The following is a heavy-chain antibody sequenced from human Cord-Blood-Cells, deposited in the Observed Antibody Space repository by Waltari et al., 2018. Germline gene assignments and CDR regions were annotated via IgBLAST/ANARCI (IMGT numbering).Heavy chain of an antibody. Sequence: QVQLVQSGAEVKKPGASVKVSCKASGYTFTGYYMHWVRQAPGQGREWMGWNNPNSGGTNYAQKFQGRVTMTRDTSISTAYMELSRLRSDDTAVYYCASRGPSPGIAAAGDAFDIWGQGTMVTVSS. CDR1: GYTFTGYY. J-gene: IGHJ3*02. CDR2: NNPNSGGT. V-gene: IGHV1-2*02. CDR3: ASRGPSPGIAAAGDAFDI. D-gene: IGHD6-13*01.